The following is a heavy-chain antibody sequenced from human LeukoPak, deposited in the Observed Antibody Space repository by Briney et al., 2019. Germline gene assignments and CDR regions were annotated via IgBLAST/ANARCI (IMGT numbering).Heavy chain of an antibody. J-gene: IGHJ4*02. Sequence: GGSLRLSCAASGFTVSSSYMSWVRQAPGKGLEWVANIRHDGSETYYVDSLRGRFTISRDNAKNLVYLQMSSLRAEDTAIYYCARDETYDYESNGYLDFWGQGTVVTVSS. CDR2: IRHDGSET. CDR3: ARDETYDYESNGYLDF. D-gene: IGHD3-22*01. CDR1: GFTVSSSY. V-gene: IGHV3-7*01.